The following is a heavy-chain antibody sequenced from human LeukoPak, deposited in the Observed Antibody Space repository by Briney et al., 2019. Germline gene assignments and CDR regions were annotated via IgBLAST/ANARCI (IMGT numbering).Heavy chain of an antibody. D-gene: IGHD3-10*01. CDR1: GGSISSYY. V-gene: IGHV4-59*12. CDR2: IYYSGST. CDR3: TRANGYGLIDY. J-gene: IGHJ4*02. Sequence: SETLSLTCTVSGGSISSYYWSWIRQPPGKGLEWIGYIYYSGSTNYNPSLKSRVTISVDTSKNQFSLKLSSVTAADTAMYYCTRANGYGLIDYWGQGTLVTVSS.